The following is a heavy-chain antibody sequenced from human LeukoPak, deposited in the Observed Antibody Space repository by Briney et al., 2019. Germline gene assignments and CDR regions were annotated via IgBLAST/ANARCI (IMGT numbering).Heavy chain of an antibody. D-gene: IGHD3-10*01. CDR1: GGSISSGSYY. CDR2: IYTSGST. CDR3: ARETLSYYYYMDV. V-gene: IGHV4-61*02. Sequence: SETLSLTCTVSGGSISSGSYYWSWIRQPAGKGLEWIGRIYTSGSTNYNPSPKSRVTISVDTSKNQFSLKLSSVTAADTAVYYCARETLSYYYYMDVWGKGTTVTISS. J-gene: IGHJ6*03.